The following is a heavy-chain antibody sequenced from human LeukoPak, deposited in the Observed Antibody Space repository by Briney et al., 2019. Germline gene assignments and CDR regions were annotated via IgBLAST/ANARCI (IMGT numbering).Heavy chain of an antibody. CDR1: GFTFSSYE. Sequence: GGSLRLSCAASGFTFSSYEMNWVRQAPGKGLEWVSYISSSGSTIYYADSVKGRFTISRDNAKNSLYLQMNSLRAEDTAVYYCARVRGQWLVRGGFDYWGQGTPVTVSS. CDR3: ARVRGQWLVRGGFDY. J-gene: IGHJ4*02. V-gene: IGHV3-48*03. D-gene: IGHD6-19*01. CDR2: ISSSGSTI.